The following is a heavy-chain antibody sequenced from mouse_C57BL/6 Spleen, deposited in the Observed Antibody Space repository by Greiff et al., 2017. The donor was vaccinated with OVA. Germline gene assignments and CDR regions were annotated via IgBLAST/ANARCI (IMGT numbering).Heavy chain of an antibody. CDR2: INPNNGGT. Sequence: VQLKESGPELVKPGASVKMSCKASGYTFTDYNMHWVKQSHGKSLEWIGYINPNNGGTSYNQKFKGKATLTVNKSSSTAYMELRSLTSEDSAVYYCASPLTTVDAMDYWGQGTSVTVSS. CDR3: ASPLTTVDAMDY. V-gene: IGHV1-22*01. J-gene: IGHJ4*01. D-gene: IGHD1-1*01. CDR1: GYTFTDYN.